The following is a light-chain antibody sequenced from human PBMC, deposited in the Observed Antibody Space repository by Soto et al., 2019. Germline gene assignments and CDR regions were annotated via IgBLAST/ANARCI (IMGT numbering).Light chain of an antibody. CDR3: QQYDGY. CDR2: DVF. CDR1: QNINTW. V-gene: IGKV1-5*01. Sequence: QMTQSPSTLSASVGDRVTITCRASQNINTWLAWYQQKPGTAPRLLIYDVFTLQSGVPSRCSGSGSGTEFTLTITSLQPDDSEIYYCQQYDGYFGPGTKV. J-gene: IGKJ3*01.